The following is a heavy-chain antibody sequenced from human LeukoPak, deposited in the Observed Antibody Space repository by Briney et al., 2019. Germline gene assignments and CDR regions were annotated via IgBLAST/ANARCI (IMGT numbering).Heavy chain of an antibody. CDR2: VSYCGST. CDR1: GGSISSYY. CDR3: VRHGTQKYVADY. D-gene: IGHD1-1*01. V-gene: IGHV4-59*08. Sequence: PSETLSLTCTVSGGSISSYYWSWIRQPPGKGLEWIGYVSYCGSTNYNPSLKSRVTISVDTSKNQFSLKLSSVTAPDTAVYYCVRHGTQKYVADYWGQGTLVTVSS. J-gene: IGHJ4*02.